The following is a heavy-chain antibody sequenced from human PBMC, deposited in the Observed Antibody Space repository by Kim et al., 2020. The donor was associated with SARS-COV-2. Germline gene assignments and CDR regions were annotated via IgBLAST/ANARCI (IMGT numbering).Heavy chain of an antibody. CDR3: ARDGRQLVRPHWFDP. V-gene: IGHV3-21*01. Sequence: SVKGRLTIPRDNAKNSLYLQMNSLRAEDTAVYYCARDGRQLVRPHWFDPWGQGTLVTVSS. D-gene: IGHD6-13*01. J-gene: IGHJ5*02.